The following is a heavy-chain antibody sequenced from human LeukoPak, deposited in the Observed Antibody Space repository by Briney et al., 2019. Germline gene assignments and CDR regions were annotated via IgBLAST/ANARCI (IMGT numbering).Heavy chain of an antibody. J-gene: IGHJ4*02. CDR1: GGSVSSGSYY. CDR2: IYYSGST. Sequence: SETLSLTCTVSGGSVSSGSYYWSRIRQPPGKGLEWIGYIYYSGSTNYNPSLKSRVTISVDTSKNQLSLKLSSVTAADTALYYCATEIYCGGDCYSDYWGQGTLVTVSS. CDR3: ATEIYCGGDCYSDY. V-gene: IGHV4-61*01. D-gene: IGHD2-21*02.